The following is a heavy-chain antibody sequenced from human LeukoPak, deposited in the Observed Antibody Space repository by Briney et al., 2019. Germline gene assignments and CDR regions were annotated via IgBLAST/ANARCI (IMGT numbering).Heavy chain of an antibody. CDR2: INAGNGNT. D-gene: IGHD4-11*01. V-gene: IGHV1-3*01. CDR1: GYTFTSYA. CDR3: ARDLTTVSWFDP. J-gene: IGHJ5*02. Sequence: ASVKVSCKASGYTFTSYAMHWVRQAPGQRLEWMGWINAGNGNTKYSQKFQGRVTITRDTSASTAYMELSSLRSEDTAVYYCARDLTTVSWFDPWGQGTLVTVSP.